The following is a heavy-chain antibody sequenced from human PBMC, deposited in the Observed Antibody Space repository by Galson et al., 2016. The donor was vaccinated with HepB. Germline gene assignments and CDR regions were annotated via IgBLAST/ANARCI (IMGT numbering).Heavy chain of an antibody. J-gene: IGHJ4*02. D-gene: IGHD5-12*01. CDR3: AMGWDGGHDFDY. V-gene: IGHV1-3*01. CDR1: GYTFTKYI. CDR2: INAGNGNT. Sequence: SVKVSCKASGYTFTKYIMHWVRQAPGQRPEWMGWINAGNGNTKYSQKFQGRVTITTDTSANTAYMDLSSLTSEDLAVYYCAMGWDGGHDFDYWGQGTLVTVSS.